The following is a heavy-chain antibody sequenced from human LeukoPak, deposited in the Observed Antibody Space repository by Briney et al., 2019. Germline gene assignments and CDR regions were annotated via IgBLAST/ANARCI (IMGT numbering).Heavy chain of an antibody. Sequence: SETLSLTCTVSGGSISSYYWSWIRQPPGKGLEWIGYIYYTGSTYYNPSLKSRVTMSVDASNKEFSLKLSSVTAADTAVYYCARQRHILWFGNFRATLDPWGQGTLVTVSS. CDR3: ARQRHILWFGNFRATLDP. J-gene: IGHJ5*02. CDR2: IYYTGST. D-gene: IGHD3-10*01. V-gene: IGHV4-59*04. CDR1: GGSISSYY.